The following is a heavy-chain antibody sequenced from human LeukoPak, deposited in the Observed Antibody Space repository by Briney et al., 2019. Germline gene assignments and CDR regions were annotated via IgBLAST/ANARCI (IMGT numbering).Heavy chain of an antibody. Sequence: GGSLRLSCAASGFTFSSYAMSWVREAPGKGLEWVSAISDSGGSTYYADSVKGRFTISRDNSKNTLYLQMNCLRAEDTAVYYCVVGVGAFDIWGQGTMATVSS. CDR1: GFTFSSYA. D-gene: IGHD2-8*01. CDR3: VVGVGAFDI. CDR2: ISDSGGST. J-gene: IGHJ3*02. V-gene: IGHV3-23*01.